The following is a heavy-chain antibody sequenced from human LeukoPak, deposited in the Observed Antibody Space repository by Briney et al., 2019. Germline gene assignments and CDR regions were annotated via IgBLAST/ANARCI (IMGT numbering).Heavy chain of an antibody. CDR2: IYHSGST. D-gene: IGHD3-16*01. V-gene: IGHV4-30-2*01. CDR3: ARVEYDYIWGRFGQFDY. J-gene: IGHJ4*02. CDR1: GGSISNSGYY. Sequence: SETLSLTCTVSGGSISNSGYYWSWIRQPPGKGLEWIGYIYHSGSTDYNPSLKSRVTISVDGSKNQFSLKLSSVTAADTAVYYCARVEYDYIWGRFGQFDYWGQGTPVTVSS.